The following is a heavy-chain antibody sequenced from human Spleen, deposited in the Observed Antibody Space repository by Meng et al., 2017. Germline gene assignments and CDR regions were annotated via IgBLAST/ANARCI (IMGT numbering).Heavy chain of an antibody. CDR2: INPKSGDT. V-gene: IGHV1-2*06. CDR3: ARDEDISAAGKLFGDY. Sequence: QVPLVQSGDEVKKPGASVKVSCKPFGYNFPDYYISWVRRAPGQGLEWMGRINPKSGDTHYAQKFQARVTMTGDTSISTAYMELSGLRSDDTAMYYCARDEDISAAGKLFGDYWGQGTLVTVSS. CDR1: GYNFPDYY. J-gene: IGHJ4*02. D-gene: IGHD6-25*01.